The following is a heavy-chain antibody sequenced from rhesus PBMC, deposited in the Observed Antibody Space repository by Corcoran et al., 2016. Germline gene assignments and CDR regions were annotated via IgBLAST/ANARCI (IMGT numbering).Heavy chain of an antibody. CDR1: GGSISRNS. CDR2: SESVRGSP. D-gene: IGHD5-42*01. CDR3: ARSGIRWVRRDNYFDF. Sequence: QVQLQESGPGLVKPSETLSLTCAVSGGSISRNSWSWTRQPPGKGLEWIGHSESVRGSPYYNPSLKSRVPLSTDTSKNQFSLKLSSVTAADTAVYYWARSGIRWVRRDNYFDFWGQGVLVTVSS. V-gene: IGHV4-160*01. J-gene: IGHJ4*01.